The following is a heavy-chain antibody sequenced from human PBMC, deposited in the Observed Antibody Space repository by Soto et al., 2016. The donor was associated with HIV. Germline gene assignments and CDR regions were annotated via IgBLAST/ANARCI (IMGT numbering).Heavy chain of an antibody. J-gene: IGHJ4*02. V-gene: IGHV1-69-2*01. CDR3: ATDSRGGRAGAGTRFDY. CDR2: VDPEDGET. CDR1: GYTFTDYY. Sequence: EVQLVQSGAEVKKPGATVKISCKVSGYTFTDYYMHWVQQAPGKGLEWMGLVDPEDGETIYAEKFQGRVTITADTSTDTAYMELSSLRSEDTALYYCATDSRGGRAGAGTRFDYWGQGTLVTVSS. D-gene: IGHD6-13*01.